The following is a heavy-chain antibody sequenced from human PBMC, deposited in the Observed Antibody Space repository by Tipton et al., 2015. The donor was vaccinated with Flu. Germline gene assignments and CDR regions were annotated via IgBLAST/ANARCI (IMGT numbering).Heavy chain of an antibody. J-gene: IGHJ5*02. CDR1: GYSFTNYW. CDR2: IHPTDSDT. Sequence: QSGPEVRKPGESLRMSCKASGYSFTNYWIGWVRQMPGKGLEWMGIIHPTDSDTKYSPSLQGHITITADKSTNTAYLQLNGLKASDTAIYYCVRPGQWLDWFDPWGQGILVTVSS. D-gene: IGHD6-19*01. V-gene: IGHV5-51*03. CDR3: VRPGQWLDWFDP.